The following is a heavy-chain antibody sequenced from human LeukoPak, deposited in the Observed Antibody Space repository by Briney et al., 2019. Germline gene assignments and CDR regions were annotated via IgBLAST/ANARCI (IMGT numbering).Heavy chain of an antibody. D-gene: IGHD3-22*01. CDR1: GGTFSSYA. Sequence: ASVKVSCKASGGTFSSYAISWVRQAPGQGLEWMGWMNPNSGNTGYAQKFQGRVTMTRNTSISTAYMELSSLRSEDTAVYYCARLGDYYDSSGYYRTLDYWGQGTLVTVSS. CDR3: ARLGDYYDSSGYYRTLDY. V-gene: IGHV1-8*02. J-gene: IGHJ4*02. CDR2: MNPNSGNT.